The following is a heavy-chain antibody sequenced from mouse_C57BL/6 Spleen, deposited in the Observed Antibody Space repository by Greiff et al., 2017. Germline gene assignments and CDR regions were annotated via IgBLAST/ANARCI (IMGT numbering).Heavy chain of an antibody. CDR3: ASQLTVYAMDY. Sequence: VKLVESGPGLVQPSQSLSITCTVSGFSLTSYGVHWVRQPPGKGLEWLGVIWSGGSTDYNAAFISRLGISKDNSKSQVFFKMNSLQADDTAIYYCASQLTVYAMDYWGQGTSATVSS. CDR2: IWSGGST. CDR1: GFSLTSYG. D-gene: IGHD4-1*01. J-gene: IGHJ4*01. V-gene: IGHV2-4*01.